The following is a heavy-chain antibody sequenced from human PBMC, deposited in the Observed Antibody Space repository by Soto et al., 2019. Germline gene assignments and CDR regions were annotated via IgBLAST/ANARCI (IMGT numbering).Heavy chain of an antibody. V-gene: IGHV2-5*02. CDR1: GFSLSTSGVG. Sequence: QITLKESGPPLVKPTQTLTLTCTFSGFSLSTSGVGVGWIRQPPGKALEWLALIYWDDDKRYSPSLKGRLTITKDTSKNQVVLTMTNIDSVDTATYYCAHRRRGSYFGYWGQGTLVTVSS. CDR2: IYWDDDK. D-gene: IGHD3-16*01. CDR3: AHRRRGSYFGY. J-gene: IGHJ4*02.